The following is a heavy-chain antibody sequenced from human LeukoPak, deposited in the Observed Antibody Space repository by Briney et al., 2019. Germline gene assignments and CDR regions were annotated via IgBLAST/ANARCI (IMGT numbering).Heavy chain of an antibody. V-gene: IGHV3-11*03. CDR1: GFTFSDYY. Sequence: GGSLRLSCAAPGFTFSDYYMSWIRQAPGKGLEWVSYISSSSSYTNYADSVKGRFTISRDNAKNSLYLQMNSLRAEDTAVYYCARSIQWELLSGEDNYFDYWGQGTLVTVSS. CDR3: ARSIQWELLSGEDNYFDY. J-gene: IGHJ4*02. D-gene: IGHD1-26*01. CDR2: ISSSSSYT.